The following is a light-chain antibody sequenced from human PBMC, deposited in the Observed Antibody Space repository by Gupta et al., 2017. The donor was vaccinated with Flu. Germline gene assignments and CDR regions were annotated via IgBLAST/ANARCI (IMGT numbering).Light chain of an antibody. CDR3: AAWDDSLNGHYV. CDR1: SSNVGSNA. CDR2: DNN. Sequence: QSVLAQPPSASWTPLRTVTISSSGSSSNVGSNAVHWYQQVPGTAPKLLIYDNNQRPSGVPDRFSGSKSGTSASLAIRGLQSEDEADYYCAAWDDSLNGHYVFGTGTEVTVL. V-gene: IGLV1-44*01. J-gene: IGLJ1*01.